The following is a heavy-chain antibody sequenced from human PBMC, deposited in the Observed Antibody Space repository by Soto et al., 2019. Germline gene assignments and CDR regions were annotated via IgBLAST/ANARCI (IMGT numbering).Heavy chain of an antibody. CDR3: ARRVAVAGHYFDY. V-gene: IGHV4-39*01. CDR1: DGSISSSSYY. CDR2: IYYSGST. Sequence: ASETLSITCTVSDGSISSSSYYWGWIRQPPGKGLEWIGSIYYSGSTYYNPSLKSRVTISVDTSKNQFSLKVSSVTAADAAVYYCARRVAVAGHYFDYWGQGTPVTGSS. D-gene: IGHD6-19*01. J-gene: IGHJ4*02.